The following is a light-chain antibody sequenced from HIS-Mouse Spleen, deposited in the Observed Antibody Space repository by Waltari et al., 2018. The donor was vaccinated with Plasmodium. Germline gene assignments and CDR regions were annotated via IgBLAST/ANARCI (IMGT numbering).Light chain of an antibody. V-gene: IGLV3-10*01. CDR1: ALPTKY. CDR3: YSTDSSGNHRV. Sequence: SYELTQPPSVSVSPGKTARITCSGDALPTKYAYWYQQKSGQAPVLVSYEDSKRPSGIPERFSGSSSGTMATLTISGAQVEDEADYYCYSTDSSGNHRVFGGGTKLTVL. J-gene: IGLJ3*02. CDR2: EDS.